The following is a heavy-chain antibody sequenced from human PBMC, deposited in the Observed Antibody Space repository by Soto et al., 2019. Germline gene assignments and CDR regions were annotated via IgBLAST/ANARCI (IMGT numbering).Heavy chain of an antibody. V-gene: IGHV1-69*13. J-gene: IGHJ4*02. Sequence: SVKVSCKASGGTFSSYAISWVLQAPGQGLEWMGGIIPIFGTANYAQKFQGRVTITADESTSTAYMELSSLRSEDTAVYYCASGDCSGGSCYYANYYFDYWGQGTLVTVSS. CDR2: IIPIFGTA. CDR3: ASGDCSGGSCYYANYYFDY. D-gene: IGHD2-15*01. CDR1: GGTFSSYA.